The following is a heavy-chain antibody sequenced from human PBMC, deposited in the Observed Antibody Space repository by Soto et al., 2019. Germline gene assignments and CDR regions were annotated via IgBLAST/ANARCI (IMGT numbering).Heavy chain of an antibody. CDR3: AKDSSSSGSYYYYYMDV. CDR1: GFTFDDYA. Sequence: GGSLRLSCAASGFTFDDYAMHWVRQAPGKGLEWVSGISWNSGSIGYADSVKGRFTISRDNAKNSLYLQMNSLRAEDTALYYCAKDSSSSGSYYYYYMDVWGKGTTVTVSS. J-gene: IGHJ6*03. CDR2: ISWNSGSI. D-gene: IGHD6-6*01. V-gene: IGHV3-9*01.